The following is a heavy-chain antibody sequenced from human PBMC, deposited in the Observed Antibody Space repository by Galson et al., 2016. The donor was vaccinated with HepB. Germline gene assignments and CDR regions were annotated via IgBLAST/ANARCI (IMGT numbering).Heavy chain of an antibody. CDR1: GFTFYSSA. V-gene: IGHV3-23*01. CDR3: AKTGTSISRFDY. Sequence: SLRLSCAASGFTFYSSAMSWVRQAPGKGLEWVSAISASGGVTYYADSVKGRFTISRDNSKNTLYLQMNSLRAEDTAVYYGAKTGTSISRFDYWGHGTLVTVSS. J-gene: IGHJ4*01. CDR2: ISASGGVT. D-gene: IGHD3-3*01.